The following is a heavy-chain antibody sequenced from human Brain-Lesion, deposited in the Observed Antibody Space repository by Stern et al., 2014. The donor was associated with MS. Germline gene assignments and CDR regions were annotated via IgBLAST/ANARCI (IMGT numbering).Heavy chain of an antibody. CDR2: IKEDGTEK. CDR1: GFTFGNYW. J-gene: IGHJ6*04. V-gene: IGHV3-7*01. D-gene: IGHD3-3*01. CDR3: ARVYNTIYGIVTQRGSGMDV. Sequence: EDQLVESGGGLVQPGGSLTISCTAAGFTFGNYWMTWVRQAPGKGLEWVANIKEDGTEKTYVDSVKGRFPISRDNARNSLYLQMNSLRFEDTALYYWARVYNTIYGIVTQRGSGMDVGGKGTTVIVSS.